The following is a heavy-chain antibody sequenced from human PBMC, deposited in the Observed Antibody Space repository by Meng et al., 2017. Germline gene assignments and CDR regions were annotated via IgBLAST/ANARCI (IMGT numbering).Heavy chain of an antibody. J-gene: IGHJ4*02. D-gene: IGHD3-10*01. CDR3: ARYYGSGSYRFPRFDY. CDR2: IKQDGSEK. V-gene: IGHV3-7*01. CDR1: GFTFSSYW. Sequence: GESLKISCAASGFTFSSYWMSWVRQAPGKGLEWVANIKQDGSEKYYVDSVKGRFTISRDNAKNSLYLQMNSLRAEDTAVCYCARYYGSGSYRFPRFDYWGQGTLVTVSS.